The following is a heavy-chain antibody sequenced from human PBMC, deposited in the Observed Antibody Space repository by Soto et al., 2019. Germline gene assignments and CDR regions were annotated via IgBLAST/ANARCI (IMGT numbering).Heavy chain of an antibody. CDR2: INHSGST. V-gene: IGHV4-34*01. Sequence: SETLSLTCAVYGGSFSGYYWSWIRQPPGKGREWIGEINHSGSTNYNPSLKSRVTISVDTSKNQFSLKLSSVTAADTAVYYCARGRNRDGYKVAFDYWGQGTRVTVSS. J-gene: IGHJ4*02. D-gene: IGHD5-12*01. CDR3: ARGRNRDGYKVAFDY. CDR1: GGSFSGYY.